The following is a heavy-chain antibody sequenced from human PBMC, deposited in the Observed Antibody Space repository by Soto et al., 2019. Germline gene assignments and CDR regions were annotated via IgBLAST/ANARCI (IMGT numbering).Heavy chain of an antibody. CDR2: IIPIFGTP. CDR3: AYSANHRYFCDS. Sequence: QVQLVQSGAEVKKPGSSVKVSCKASGGSFRSYAVNWVRQAPGQGLECLGGIIPIFGTPNYAQKFHGRVSITADESTSTVYMDLISLTSEDTAVYYCAYSANHRYFCDSWGQGTLVTVSS. J-gene: IGHJ5*01. CDR1: GGSFRSYA. V-gene: IGHV1-69*12. D-gene: IGHD5-18*01.